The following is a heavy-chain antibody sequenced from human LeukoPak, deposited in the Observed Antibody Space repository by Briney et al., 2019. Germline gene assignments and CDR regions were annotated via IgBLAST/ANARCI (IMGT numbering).Heavy chain of an antibody. CDR1: GGSISTYY. J-gene: IGHJ6*02. V-gene: IGHV4-59*08. CDR3: ARHGYNYYYGLDV. Sequence: SETLSLTCSVSGGSISTYYWSCIRQPPGKGLEWIGNLYNSGSTNYNPSLKSRVSISADTSKTQFSLKLSSVTAADTAVYYCARHGYNYYYGLDVWGQGTTVTVSS. CDR2: LYNSGST.